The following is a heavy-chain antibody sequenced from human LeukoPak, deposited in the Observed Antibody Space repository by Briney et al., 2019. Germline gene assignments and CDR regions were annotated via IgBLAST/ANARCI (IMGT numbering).Heavy chain of an antibody. CDR3: AREPLYYYDSSGYP. V-gene: IGHV1-69*13. J-gene: IGHJ5*02. Sequence: ASVKVSCTASGGTFSSYAISWVRQAPGQGLEWMGGIIPIFGTANYAQKFQGRVTITADESTSTAYMELSSLRSEDTAVYYCAREPLYYYDSSGYPWGQGTLVTVSS. CDR2: IIPIFGTA. D-gene: IGHD3-22*01. CDR1: GGTFSSYA.